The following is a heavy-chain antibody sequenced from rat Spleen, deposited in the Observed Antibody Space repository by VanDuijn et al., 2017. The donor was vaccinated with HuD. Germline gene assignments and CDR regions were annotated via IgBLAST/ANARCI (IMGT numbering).Heavy chain of an antibody. Sequence: EVQLVESGGGLVQPGRSLRLSCAASGFTFSNYDMAWVRQAPTKGLEWVASISTGGGTYYPDSVKDRFTISRDNAKSTLYLQMDSLRSEDTASYYCARHSRLTIASYFDYWGQGVMVTVSS. J-gene: IGHJ2*01. CDR3: ARHSRLTIASYFDY. D-gene: IGHD1-2*01. CDR1: GFTFSNYD. CDR2: ISTGGGT. V-gene: IGHV5-25*01.